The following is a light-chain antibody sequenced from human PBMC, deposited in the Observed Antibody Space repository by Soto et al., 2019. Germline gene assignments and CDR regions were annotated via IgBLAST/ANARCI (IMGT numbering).Light chain of an antibody. V-gene: IGKV1-39*01. CDR1: ESISIY. J-gene: IGKJ1*01. Sequence: DIQMTQSPSSLSASVGDRVTITCRASESISIYLNWYQQKPGKAPKLLIYGAFTLQGGVPSRFSGSGSGTDFTLTIISLQPEDFATYYCQQTYSTPPWTSGQGTKVAVK. CDR2: GAF. CDR3: QQTYSTPPWT.